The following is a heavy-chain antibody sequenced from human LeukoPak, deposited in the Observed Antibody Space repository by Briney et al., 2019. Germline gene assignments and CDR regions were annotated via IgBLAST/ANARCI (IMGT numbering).Heavy chain of an antibody. CDR3: ARDPASRGYSGYDMDY. D-gene: IGHD5-12*01. Sequence: PGGSLRLSCAASGFTFSSYWMHWVRQAPGKGLVWVSRINSDGSSTSYADSVKGRFTISRDNAKNTLYLQMNSLRAEDTAVYCCARDPASRGYSGYDMDYWGQGTLVTVSS. CDR2: INSDGSST. J-gene: IGHJ4*02. CDR1: GFTFSSYW. V-gene: IGHV3-74*01.